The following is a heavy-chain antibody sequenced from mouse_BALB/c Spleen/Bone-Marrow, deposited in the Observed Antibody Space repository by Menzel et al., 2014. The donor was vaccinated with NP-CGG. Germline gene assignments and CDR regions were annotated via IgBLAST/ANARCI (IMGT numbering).Heavy chain of an antibody. Sequence: EVQLQQSGPELVKPGASVKMSCKASGYTFTSYVMHWVKQKPGQGLEWIGYIHPYNDDSKYNEKFEGKATLTSDKSSSKAYMELSSLTAEASAVYYCARWGRYDWDFDVWGAGTTVTVSS. D-gene: IGHD2-14*01. CDR1: GYTFTSYV. CDR2: IHPYNDDS. J-gene: IGHJ1*01. V-gene: IGHV1-14*01. CDR3: ARWGRYDWDFDV.